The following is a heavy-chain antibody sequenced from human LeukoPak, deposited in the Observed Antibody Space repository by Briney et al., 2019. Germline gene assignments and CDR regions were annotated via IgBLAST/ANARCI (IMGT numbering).Heavy chain of an antibody. D-gene: IGHD2-15*01. CDR3: ARKGSGGYFKPRAYNWFDP. J-gene: IGHJ5*02. CDR1: GGSISSSSYY. Sequence: PSETLSLTCTVSGGSISSSSYYWGWIRQPPGKGLEWIGSIYYSGSTNYNPSLKSRVTISVDTSKNQFSLKLSSVTAADTAVYYCARKGSGGYFKPRAYNWFDPWGQGTLVTVSS. V-gene: IGHV4-39*07. CDR2: IYYSGST.